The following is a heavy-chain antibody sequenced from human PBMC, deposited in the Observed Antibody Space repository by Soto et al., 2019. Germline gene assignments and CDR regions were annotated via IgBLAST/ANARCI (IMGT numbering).Heavy chain of an antibody. J-gene: IGHJ4*02. Sequence: SETLSLTCAVYGGSFSGYSWSWIRQPPEKGLEWIGEISHSGSTNYNPSLKSRVTISVDTSKNQFSLKLTSVTAADTAVYYCARGQKGYSSSWYVDWGQGTLVTVSS. D-gene: IGHD6-13*01. V-gene: IGHV4-34*01. CDR3: ARGQKGYSSSWYVD. CDR1: GGSFSGYS. CDR2: ISHSGST.